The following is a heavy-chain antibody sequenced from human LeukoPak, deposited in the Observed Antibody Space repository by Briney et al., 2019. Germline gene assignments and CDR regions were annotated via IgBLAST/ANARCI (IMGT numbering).Heavy chain of an antibody. V-gene: IGHV3-48*04. CDR1: GFTFSAYT. CDR2: TSPSSSTI. J-gene: IGHJ4*02. CDR3: ARSDCSGGACYSDY. D-gene: IGHD2-15*01. Sequence: PGGSLRLSCVASGFTFSAYTMNWVRQAPGKGLEWISYTSPSSSTIYYAASVQGRFTISRDDAKNSLFLQLSSLRADDTAVHYCARSDCSGGACYSDYWGQGTLVTVSS.